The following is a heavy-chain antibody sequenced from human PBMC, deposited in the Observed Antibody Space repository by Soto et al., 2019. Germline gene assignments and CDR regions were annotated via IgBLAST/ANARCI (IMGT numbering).Heavy chain of an antibody. CDR2: IDSGDGTT. CDR1: GFDFGDYY. Sequence: GGSLRLSFTVSGFDFGDYYMSWIRQAPGKGLEWVSYIDSGDGTTYYTDSVKGRFTISRDNAKKTVYLQMSSLRVEDTALYYCVRPYYSSSWFPFDRWGQGTLVTVSS. CDR3: VRPYYSSSWFPFDR. D-gene: IGHD6-13*01. V-gene: IGHV3-11*01. J-gene: IGHJ4*02.